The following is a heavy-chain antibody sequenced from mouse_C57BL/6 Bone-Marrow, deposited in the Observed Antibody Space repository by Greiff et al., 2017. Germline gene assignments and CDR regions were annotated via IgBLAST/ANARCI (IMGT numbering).Heavy chain of an antibody. V-gene: IGHV5-6*01. D-gene: IGHD1-1*01. Sequence: EVQVVESGGDLVKPGGSLKLSCAASGFTFSSYGMSWVRQTPDNRLEWVATISSGGSYTYYPDSVKGRFTISRDNAKNTLYLQMSSLKSEDTAMYYCAIQKFYGSSWFAYWGQGTLVTVSA. CDR2: ISSGGSYT. J-gene: IGHJ3*01. CDR3: AIQKFYGSSWFAY. CDR1: GFTFSSYG.